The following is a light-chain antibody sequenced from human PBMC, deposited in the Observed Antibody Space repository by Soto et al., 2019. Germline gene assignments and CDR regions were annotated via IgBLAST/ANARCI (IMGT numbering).Light chain of an antibody. Sequence: QPVLTQPPSVSAAPGQKVLISSSGTSTNIGNNYVSWYQHLPGTAPRLLIYDNNKRPSGIHDRFSVSKSGTSATLGNTGLQTGDEADYYCGTWDSSLSVHVFGTGTKVTVL. CDR2: DNN. CDR1: STNIGNNY. J-gene: IGLJ1*01. V-gene: IGLV1-51*01. CDR3: GTWDSSLSVHV.